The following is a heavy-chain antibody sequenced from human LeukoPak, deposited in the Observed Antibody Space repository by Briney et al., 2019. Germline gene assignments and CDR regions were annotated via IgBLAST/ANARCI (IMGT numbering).Heavy chain of an antibody. CDR3: ARGITGSTGFDY. V-gene: IGHV4-4*07. Sequence: SETLSLTCTVSGGSIIGAYWSWIRQPAGKGLEWLGRIYSSGTTTYNTSLKSRVTMSVDTSNNQFSLKLSSVTAADTAVYYCARGITGSTGFDYWGQGTPVAVSS. J-gene: IGHJ4*02. CDR1: GGSIIGAY. D-gene: IGHD1-7*01. CDR2: IYSSGTT.